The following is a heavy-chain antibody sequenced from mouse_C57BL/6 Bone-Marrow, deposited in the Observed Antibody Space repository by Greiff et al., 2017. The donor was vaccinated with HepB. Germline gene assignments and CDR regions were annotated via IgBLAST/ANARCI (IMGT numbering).Heavy chain of an antibody. V-gene: IGHV5-4*03. CDR3: ARYIGKLYYGNPFAY. CDR2: ISDGGSYT. Sequence: EVKVEESGGGLVKPGGSLKLSCAASGFTFSSYAMSWVRQSPEKRLEWVATISDGGSYTYYPDNVKGRFTISRDYAKNNLYLQMSHLKSEDTAMYYCARYIGKLYYGNPFAYWGQETLVTVSA. D-gene: IGHD2-1*01. J-gene: IGHJ3*01. CDR1: GFTFSSYA.